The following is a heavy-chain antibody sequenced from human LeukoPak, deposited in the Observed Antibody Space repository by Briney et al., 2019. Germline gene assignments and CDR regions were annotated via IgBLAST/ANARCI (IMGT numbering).Heavy chain of an antibody. V-gene: IGHV3-48*04. CDR2: ISSGSDAI. J-gene: IGHJ4*02. Sequence: PGGSLRLSCAASGFIFRSYSMSWVRQAPGKGLECVSYISSGSDAIDYADSVKGRFTISRDDAKNSLFLQMNSLRAEDTAVYYCTRGIRSSSTFDYWGQGALVTVSS. CDR3: TRGIRSSSTFDY. D-gene: IGHD6-6*01. CDR1: GFIFRSYS.